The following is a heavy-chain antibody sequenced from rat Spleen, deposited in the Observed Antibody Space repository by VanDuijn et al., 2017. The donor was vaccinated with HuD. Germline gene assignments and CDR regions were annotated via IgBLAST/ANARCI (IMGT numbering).Heavy chain of an antibody. V-gene: IGHV2-41*01. CDR1: GFSLTSYN. Sequence: QVQLKESGPGLVQPSQTLSLTCTVAGFSLTSYNVHWVRQPPGKGLEWMGVIWNTGGIRYNSTLKSRLSISRDTSKSQVFLKMNSLQTEDTAMYFCARKSRSAPFDYWGQGVMVTVSS. CDR3: ARKSRSAPFDY. J-gene: IGHJ2*01. D-gene: IGHD3-3*01. CDR2: IWNTGGI.